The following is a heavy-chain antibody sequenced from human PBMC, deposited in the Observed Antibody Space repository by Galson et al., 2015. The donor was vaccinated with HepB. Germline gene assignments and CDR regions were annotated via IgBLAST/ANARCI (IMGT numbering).Heavy chain of an antibody. D-gene: IGHD6-19*01. CDR3: ARLTVAGVDY. CDR2: IYYSGST. J-gene: IGHJ4*02. V-gene: IGHV4-59*08. Sequence: QVQLQESGPGLVKPSETLSLTCTVSGGSISSYYWSWIRQPPGKGLEWIGYIYYSGSTNYNPSLKSRVTISVDTSKNQFSLKLSSVTAADTAVYYCARLTVAGVDYWGQGTLVTVPS. CDR1: GGSISSYY.